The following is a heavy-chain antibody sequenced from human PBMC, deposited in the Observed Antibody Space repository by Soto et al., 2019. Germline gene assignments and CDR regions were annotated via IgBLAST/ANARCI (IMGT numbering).Heavy chain of an antibody. CDR1: GFTFSDHH. CDR3: ARGYCSSTSCYLFYFDL. D-gene: IGHD2-2*01. CDR2: TRNKANSYIT. V-gene: IGHV3-72*01. Sequence: PGGSLRLACAASGFTFSDHHMDWVRQAPGKGLEWVGRTRNKANSYITEYAASVKGRFTISRDDSKNSLYLQMNSLKTEDTVVYYCARGYCSSTSCYLFYFDLWGRGTLVTVSS. J-gene: IGHJ2*01.